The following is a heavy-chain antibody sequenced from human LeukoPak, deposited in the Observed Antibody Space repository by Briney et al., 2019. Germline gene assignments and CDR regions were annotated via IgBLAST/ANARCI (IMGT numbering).Heavy chain of an antibody. J-gene: IGHJ6*02. CDR3: AREGGYSYGSLGMDV. D-gene: IGHD5-18*01. CDR1: GYTFTGYY. CDR2: INPNSGGT. V-gene: IGHV1-2*02. Sequence: ASVKVSCKASGYTFTGYYMHWVRQAPGQGLEWMGWINPNSGGTNYAQKFQGRVTMTRDTSISTAYMELSRLRSDDTAVYYCAREGGYSYGSLGMDVWGQGTTVTVPS.